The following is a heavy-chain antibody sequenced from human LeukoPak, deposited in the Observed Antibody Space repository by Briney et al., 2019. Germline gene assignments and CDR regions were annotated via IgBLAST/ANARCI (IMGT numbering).Heavy chain of an antibody. V-gene: IGHV3-23*01. CDR3: AKDRVGAMLYFDS. Sequence: GGSLRLSCAASGFTFSSYAMNWVRQAPGKGLEWVSSISGSGGRTYYADSVKGRFTISRDNSKNTLCLQINSLRAEDTAVYYCAKDRVGAMLYFDSWGQGTLVTVSS. D-gene: IGHD1-26*01. CDR1: GFTFSSYA. J-gene: IGHJ4*02. CDR2: ISGSGGRT.